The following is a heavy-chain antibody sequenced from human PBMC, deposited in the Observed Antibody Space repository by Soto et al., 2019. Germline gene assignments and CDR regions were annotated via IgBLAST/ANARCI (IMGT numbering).Heavy chain of an antibody. D-gene: IGHD6-13*01. J-gene: IGHJ6*02. V-gene: IGHV4-59*01. CDR3: ARASYSSSWYPPSYYYYGMDV. CDR2: IYYSGST. Sequence: PSETLSLTCTVSGGSISSYYWSWIRQPPGKGLEWIGYIYYSGSTNYNPSLKSRVTISVDTSKNQFSLKLSSVTAADTAVYYCARASYSSSWYPPSYYYYGMDVWGQGTTVTVSS. CDR1: GGSISSYY.